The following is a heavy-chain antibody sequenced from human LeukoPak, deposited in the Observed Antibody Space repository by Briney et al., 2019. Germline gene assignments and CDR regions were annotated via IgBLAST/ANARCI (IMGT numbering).Heavy chain of an antibody. CDR3: AKDYGVSTSLGPFDY. CDR1: GFTFDDYA. CDR2: ISWNSGSI. D-gene: IGHD1-26*01. J-gene: IGHJ4*02. V-gene: IGHV3-9*01. Sequence: GRSLRLSCAASGFTFDDYAVHWVRQAPGKGLEWVSGISWNSGSIGYADSVKGRFTISRDNAKNSLYLQMNSLRAEDTALYYCAKDYGVSTSLGPFDYWGQGTLVIVSS.